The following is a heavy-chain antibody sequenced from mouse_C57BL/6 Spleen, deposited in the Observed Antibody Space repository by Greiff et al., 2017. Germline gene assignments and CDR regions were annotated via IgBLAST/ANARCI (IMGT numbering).Heavy chain of an antibody. D-gene: IGHD1-1*01. CDR1: GYAFSSYW. J-gene: IGHJ4*01. CDR3: ARRVTTVVATRAMDY. Sequence: VQLHQSGAELVKPGASVKISCKASGYAFSSYWMNWVKQRPGKGLEWIGQIYPGDGDTNYNGKFKGKATLTADKSSSTAYMQLSSLTSEDSAVYFCARRVTTVVATRAMDYWGQGTSVTVSS. V-gene: IGHV1-80*01. CDR2: IYPGDGDT.